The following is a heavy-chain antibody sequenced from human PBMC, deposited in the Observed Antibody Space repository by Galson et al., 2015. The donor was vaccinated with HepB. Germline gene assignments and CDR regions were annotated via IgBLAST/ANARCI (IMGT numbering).Heavy chain of an antibody. V-gene: IGHV3-30-3*01. CDR2: ISYDGSNK. D-gene: IGHD6-6*01. CDR1: GFTFSSYA. J-gene: IGHJ4*02. CDR3: ASHLGAARPGRGFDY. Sequence: SLRLSCAASGFTFSSYAMHWVRQAPGKGLEWVAVISYDGSNKYYADSVKGRFTISRDNSKNTLYLQMNSLRAEDTAVYYCASHLGAARPGRGFDYWGQGTLVTVSS.